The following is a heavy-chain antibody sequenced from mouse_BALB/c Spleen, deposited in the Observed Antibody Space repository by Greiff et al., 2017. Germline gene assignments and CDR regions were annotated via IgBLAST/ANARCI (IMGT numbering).Heavy chain of an antibody. CDR2: ISSGSSTI. CDR3: ARSRDGYYVDYAMDY. J-gene: IGHJ4*01. D-gene: IGHD2-3*01. Sequence: EVKLVESGGGLVQPGGSRKLSCAASGFTFSSFGMHWVRQAPEKGLEWVAYISSGSSTIYYADTVKGRFTISRDNPKNTLFLQMTSLRSEDTAMYYCARSRDGYYVDYAMDYWGQGTSVTVSS. V-gene: IGHV5-17*02. CDR1: GFTFSSFG.